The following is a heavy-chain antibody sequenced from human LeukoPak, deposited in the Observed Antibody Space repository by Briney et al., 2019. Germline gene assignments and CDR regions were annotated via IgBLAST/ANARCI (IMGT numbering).Heavy chain of an antibody. V-gene: IGHV4-30-4*01. D-gene: IGHD1-26*01. CDR3: ASGSLTRGTFDY. J-gene: IGHJ4*02. Sequence: SKTLSLTCTVSGGSISSGDYYWSWIRQPPGKGLEWIGYIYYSGSTYYNPSLKSRVTISVDTSKNQLSLKLSSVTAADTAVYYCASGSLTRGTFDYWGQGTLVTVSS. CDR2: IYYSGST. CDR1: GGSISSGDYY.